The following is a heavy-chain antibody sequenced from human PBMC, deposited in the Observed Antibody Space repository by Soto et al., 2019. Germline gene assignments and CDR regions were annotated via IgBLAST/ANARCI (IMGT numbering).Heavy chain of an antibody. CDR3: ARATYHNVAMDV. J-gene: IGHJ6*02. D-gene: IGHD1-1*01. V-gene: IGHV1-2*02. Sequence: VASVKVSCKASGYTFTGYYMHWVRQAPGQGLEWMGWINPNSSGTNYAQKFQGRVTMTRNTSISTAYMERSRLRSDDTAVYYCARATYHNVAMDVWGQGTTVTVSS. CDR1: GYTFTGYY. CDR2: INPNSSGT.